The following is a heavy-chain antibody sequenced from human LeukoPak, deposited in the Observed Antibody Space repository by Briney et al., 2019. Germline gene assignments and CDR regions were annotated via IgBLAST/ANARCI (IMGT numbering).Heavy chain of an antibody. D-gene: IGHD4-23*01. CDR2: IHYSGGST. J-gene: IGHJ4*02. CDR3: SKRSSYCGNGNYFDY. V-gene: IGHV3-23*01. Sequence: GGSLRLSCAASGVTFSNYAMSWVRQAPGKGLEWVSSIHYSGGSTYYGDSVKGRFSISRDNSKNTLYLQMNSLRARVNDAYEWSKRSSYCGNGNYFDYWGQGTAVTVSS. CDR1: GVTFSNYA.